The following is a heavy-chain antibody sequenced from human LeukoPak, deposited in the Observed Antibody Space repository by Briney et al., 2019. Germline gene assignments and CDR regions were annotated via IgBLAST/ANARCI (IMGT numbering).Heavy chain of an antibody. V-gene: IGHV4-38-2*02. CDR3: AREGSLFCGTDCFSF. Sequence: SETLSLTFTDSGYSISSGYYWGWIRQPPGKGLEWIGSIYHSGSTYYNPSLKSRVTISVDMSKNQFSLKLTSVTAADTAVYYCAREGSLFCGTDCFSFWGQGTLVTVSS. CDR1: GYSISSGYY. J-gene: IGHJ4*02. CDR2: IYHSGST. D-gene: IGHD2-21*02.